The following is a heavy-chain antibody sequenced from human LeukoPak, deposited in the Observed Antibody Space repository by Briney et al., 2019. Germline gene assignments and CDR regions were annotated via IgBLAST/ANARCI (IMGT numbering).Heavy chain of an antibody. CDR2: VYHSGST. D-gene: IGHD3-10*01. Sequence: SETLSLTCSVSGDSISSSRYCWGWIRQPPGKGLEWIGSVYHSGSTHYNPSLNSRITISVDTSKTQFSLRLRSMTAADTALYFCLAYYSLSGNYYNGIDYWGQGTLVTVSS. CDR1: GDSISSSRYC. J-gene: IGHJ4*02. V-gene: IGHV4-39*01. CDR3: LAYYSLSGNYYNGIDY.